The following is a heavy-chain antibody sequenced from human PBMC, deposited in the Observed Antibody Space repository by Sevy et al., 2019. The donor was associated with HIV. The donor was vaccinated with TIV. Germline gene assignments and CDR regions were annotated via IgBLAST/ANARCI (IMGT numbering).Heavy chain of an antibody. CDR1: GFTFSSYS. J-gene: IGHJ6*02. Sequence: TLSLTCAASGFTFSSYSMNWVRQAPGKGLEWVSSISSSSSYIYYADSVKGRFTISRDNAKNSLYLQMNSLRAEDTAVYYCARGYGNGSYYDFWSGYLGYYYYGMDVWGQGTTVTVS. D-gene: IGHD3-3*01. CDR2: ISSSSSYI. V-gene: IGHV3-21*01. CDR3: ARGYGNGSYYDFWSGYLGYYYYGMDV.